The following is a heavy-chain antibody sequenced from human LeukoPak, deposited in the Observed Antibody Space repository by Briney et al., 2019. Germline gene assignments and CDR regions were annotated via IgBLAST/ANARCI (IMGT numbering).Heavy chain of an antibody. J-gene: IGHJ4*02. CDR1: GGSISSSDYY. CDR3: ANSNYYDSSGYFDY. V-gene: IGHV4-30-4*01. CDR2: IYYSGIT. D-gene: IGHD3-22*01. Sequence: SETLSLTCTVSGGSISSSDYYWRWIRQPPGKGLEWIGYIYYSGITYYNPSLKSRVTISVDTSKNQFSLKLSSVTAADTAVYFCANSNYYDSSGYFDYWGQGTLVTVSS.